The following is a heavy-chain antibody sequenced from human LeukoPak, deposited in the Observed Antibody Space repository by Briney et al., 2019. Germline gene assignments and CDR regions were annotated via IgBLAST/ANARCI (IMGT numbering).Heavy chain of an antibody. J-gene: IGHJ6*03. CDR2: INHSGST. CDR1: GGSFSGYY. V-gene: IGHV4-34*01. CDR3: ARACRVAARPYYYYYMDV. Sequence: SETLPLTCAVYGGSFSGYYWSWIRQPPGKGLEWIGEINHSGSTNYNPSLKSRVTISVDTSKNQFSLKLSSVTAADTAVYYCARACRVAARPYYYYYMDVWGKGTTVTVSS. D-gene: IGHD6-6*01.